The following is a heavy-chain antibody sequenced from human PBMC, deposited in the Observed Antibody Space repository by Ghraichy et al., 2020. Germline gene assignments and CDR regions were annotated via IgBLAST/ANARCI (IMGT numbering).Heavy chain of an antibody. CDR3: ARRVGSGWSDY. CDR1: GGSISSSSYY. CDR2: IYYSGST. J-gene: IGHJ4*02. Sequence: ESLNISCTVSGGSISSSSYYWGWIRQPPGKGLEWIGSIYYSGSTYYNPSLKSRVTISVDTSKNQFSLKLSSVTAADTAVYYCARRVGSGWSDYWGQGTLVTVSS. V-gene: IGHV4-39*01. D-gene: IGHD6-19*01.